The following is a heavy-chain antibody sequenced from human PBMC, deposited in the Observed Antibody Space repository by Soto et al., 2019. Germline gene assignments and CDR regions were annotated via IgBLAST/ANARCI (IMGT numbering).Heavy chain of an antibody. D-gene: IGHD3-22*01. V-gene: IGHV3-30-3*01. CDR3: ARVIYYDSSGPLTLDY. CDR2: ISYDGSNK. J-gene: IGHJ4*02. CDR1: GFTFSSYA. Sequence: GGSLRLSCAASGFTFSSYAMHWVRQAPGKGLEWVAVISYDGSNKYYADSVKGRFTISRDNSKNTLYLQMNSLRAEDTAVYYCARVIYYDSSGPLTLDYWGQGTLVTVSS.